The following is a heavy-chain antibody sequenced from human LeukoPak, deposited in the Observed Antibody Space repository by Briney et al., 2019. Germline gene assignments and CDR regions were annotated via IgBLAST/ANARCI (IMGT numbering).Heavy chain of an antibody. D-gene: IGHD1-26*01. V-gene: IGHV3-23*01. CDR2: ISGSGGST. CDR3: AKDREWELLSPFDY. Sequence: PGGSLRLSCAASGFTFTDYYMSWIRQAPGKGLEWVSAISGSGGSTYYADSVKGRFTISRDNSKNTLYLQMNSLRAEDTAVYYCAKDREWELLSPFDYWGQGTLVTVSS. CDR1: GFTFTDYY. J-gene: IGHJ4*02.